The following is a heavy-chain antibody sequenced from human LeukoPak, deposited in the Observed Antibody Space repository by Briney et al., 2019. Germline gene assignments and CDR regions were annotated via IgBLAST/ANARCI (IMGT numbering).Heavy chain of an antibody. CDR3: ARTKEMATISYFDS. J-gene: IGHJ4*02. D-gene: IGHD5-24*01. CDR2: IKQDGSEK. CDR1: GFTFSSYW. V-gene: IGHV3-7*01. Sequence: PGGSLRLSCAASGFTFSSYWMSWVRQAPGKGLEWVANIKQDGSEKYYVDSVKGRFTISRDNAKNSLYLQMNSLRAEDTAVYHCARTKEMATISYFDSWGQGTLVTVSS.